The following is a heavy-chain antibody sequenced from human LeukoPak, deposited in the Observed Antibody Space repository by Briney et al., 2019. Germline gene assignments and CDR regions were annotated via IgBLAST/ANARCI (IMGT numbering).Heavy chain of an antibody. D-gene: IGHD2-2*01. CDR3: VKAYCSSTRCSPGFDS. V-gene: IGHV3-23*01. CDR1: GFIFKLFA. Sequence: GGSLRLSCVGSGFIFKLFAVGWVRQAPGKGLEWVSVISGTNYDTDYADSVRGHFTISRDNSLNTLFLQMDNLSAEDTAVYYCVKAYCSSTRCSPGFDSWGQGTLVTVSS. J-gene: IGHJ4*02. CDR2: ISGTNYDT.